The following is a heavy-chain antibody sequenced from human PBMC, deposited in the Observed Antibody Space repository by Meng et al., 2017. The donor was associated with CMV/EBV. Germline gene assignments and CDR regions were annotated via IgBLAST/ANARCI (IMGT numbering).Heavy chain of an antibody. J-gene: IGHJ4*02. V-gene: IGHV5-51*01. CDR2: IYAGDSDT. CDR1: GYIFTTYW. CDR3: AREEPRGGYFDY. D-gene: IGHD1-14*01. Sequence: KVSCKGSGYIFTTYWIGWVRQMPGKGLEWMGIIYAGDSDTRYSPSFEGQVTISVDKSISTAYLQRSSLKASDTAMYYCAREEPRGGYFDYWGQGTLVTVSS.